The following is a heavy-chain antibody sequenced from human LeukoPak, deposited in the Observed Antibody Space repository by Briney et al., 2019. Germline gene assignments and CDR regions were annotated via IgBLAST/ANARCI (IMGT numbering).Heavy chain of an antibody. V-gene: IGHV1-18*01. D-gene: IGHD3-3*01. CDR2: ISGYNGNT. J-gene: IGHJ4*02. CDR1: GYTFTSYG. Sequence: ASVKVSCKASGYTFTSYGISWVRQAPGQGLEWMGWISGYNGNTNYAQKFQGRVTMTTDTPTSTAYMELRSLRSDDTAVYYCARRIMYYDFWSGSYFDYWGQGTLVTVSA. CDR3: ARRIMYYDFWSGSYFDY.